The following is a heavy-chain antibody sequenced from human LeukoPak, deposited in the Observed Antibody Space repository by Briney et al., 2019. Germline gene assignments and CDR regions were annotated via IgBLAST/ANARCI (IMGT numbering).Heavy chain of an antibody. D-gene: IGHD3-22*01. Sequence: ASVKVSCKASGYTFTSYYMHWVRQAPGQGLEWMGIISPSGGSTSYAQKFQGRVTMTRDTSTSTVYMELSSLRSEDTAVYYCARDLNFYDSSGYYPDYWGQGTLVTVSS. V-gene: IGHV1-46*01. CDR3: ARDLNFYDSSGYYPDY. CDR2: ISPSGGST. J-gene: IGHJ4*02. CDR1: GYTFTSYY.